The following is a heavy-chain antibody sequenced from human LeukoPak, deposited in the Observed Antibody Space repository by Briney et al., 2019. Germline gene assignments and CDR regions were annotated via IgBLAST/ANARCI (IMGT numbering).Heavy chain of an antibody. CDR2: IYYSGIP. CDR3: AVDVSAGRNYYYGMDG. CDR1: GGSISSYY. V-gene: IGHV4-59*01. D-gene: IGHD1-1*01. J-gene: IGHJ6*02. Sequence: SETLSLTCTVSGGSISSYYWNWIRQPPGKGLEWIGYIYYSGIPNYTPSLTSRVTISVDTPQNHFSLKLRSVTAADTAVSFFAVDVSAGRNYYYGMDGWGHPSTVSDS.